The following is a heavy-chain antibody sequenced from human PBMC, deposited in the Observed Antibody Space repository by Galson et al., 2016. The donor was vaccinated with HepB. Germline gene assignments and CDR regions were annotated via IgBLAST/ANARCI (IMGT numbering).Heavy chain of an antibody. Sequence: PALVTPTQTLTLTCTFSGFSLSTSGVGVNWIRQPPGKPLEWLAPIYRDDDKVYSPSLKSRLTISKATSKNQVVLTMTNMDPVDTATYYLAHRGHDGSGRNWFDHWGQGTLVTVSS. D-gene: IGHD3-22*01. CDR2: IYRDDDK. CDR1: GFSLSTSGVG. CDR3: AHRGHDGSGRNWFDH. V-gene: IGHV2-5*02. J-gene: IGHJ5*02.